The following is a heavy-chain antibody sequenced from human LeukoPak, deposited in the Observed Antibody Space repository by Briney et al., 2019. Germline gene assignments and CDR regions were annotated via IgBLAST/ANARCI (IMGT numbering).Heavy chain of an antibody. D-gene: IGHD3-10*01. J-gene: IGHJ4*02. V-gene: IGHV4-61*02. Sequence: SETLSLTCTVSGGSISSGGYYWSWIRQPAGKGLEWIGRISSSGSTNYNPSLKSRVTISVDTSKNQFSLKLSSVTAADTAVYYCARDTYYYGSGSCYFDYWGQGTLVTVSS. CDR2: ISSSGST. CDR3: ARDTYYYGSGSCYFDY. CDR1: GGSISSGGYY.